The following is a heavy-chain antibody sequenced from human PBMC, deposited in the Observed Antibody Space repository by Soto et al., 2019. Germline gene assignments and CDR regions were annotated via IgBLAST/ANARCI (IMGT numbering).Heavy chain of an antibody. V-gene: IGHV4-31*03. J-gene: IGHJ3*02. Sequence: SETLSLTCTVSGGSISSGGYYWSWIRQHPGKGLEWIGYIYYSGSTYYNPSLKSRVTISVDTSKNQFSLKLSSVTAADTAVYYCAREGAYYYDSSVLRIIWGQGTMVTVSS. CDR3: AREGAYYYDSSVLRII. CDR1: GGSISSGGYY. CDR2: IYYSGST. D-gene: IGHD3-22*01.